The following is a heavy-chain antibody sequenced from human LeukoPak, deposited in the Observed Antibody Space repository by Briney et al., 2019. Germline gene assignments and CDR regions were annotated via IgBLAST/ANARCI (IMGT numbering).Heavy chain of an antibody. J-gene: IGHJ4*02. D-gene: IGHD1-14*01. CDR3: AKGGTSTTDYFDS. CDR2: ITGDAYSA. V-gene: IGHV3-43*02. Sequence: GGSLRLSCTASGFNFDDYVMHWVRQVPGKGLEWVSVITGDAYSAYYGDSLKGRFTVSRDNSKNSLFLQMNSLRAEDTGLYYCAKGGTSTTDYFDSWGQGALVIVSS. CDR1: GFNFDDYV.